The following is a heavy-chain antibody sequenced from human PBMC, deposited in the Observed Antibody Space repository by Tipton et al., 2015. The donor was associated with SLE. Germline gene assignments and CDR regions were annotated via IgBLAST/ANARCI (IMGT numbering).Heavy chain of an antibody. V-gene: IGHV4-4*07. J-gene: IGHJ4*02. D-gene: IGHD3-10*01. CDR3: ARHETSPSLLSWFRDRLARPFDY. CDR2: IYTSGAT. Sequence: TLSLTCNVSGVSISSSYWSWIRQPAGKGLEWVGRIYTSGATDDNPSLKSRVTMSVDMSKNQIFLKMTSVTAADTAVYSCARHETSPSLLSWFRDRLARPFDYWSQGTVVTVSS. CDR1: GVSISSSY.